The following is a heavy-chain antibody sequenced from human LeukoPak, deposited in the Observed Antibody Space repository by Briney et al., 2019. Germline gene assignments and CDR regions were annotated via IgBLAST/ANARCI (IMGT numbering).Heavy chain of an antibody. V-gene: IGHV5-51*01. CDR1: GYSFTNFW. J-gene: IGHJ4*02. CDR2: IFPGDSDT. CDR3: ARPRDSSSFGPFDY. Sequence: TGESLKISCKVSGYSFTNFWLGRVRQMPGKGLEWMGIIFPGDSDTRYSPSFQGQVTISADKSISTAYLQWSSLKASDTAIYYCARPRDSSSFGPFDYWGQGTLVTVSS. D-gene: IGHD6-6*01.